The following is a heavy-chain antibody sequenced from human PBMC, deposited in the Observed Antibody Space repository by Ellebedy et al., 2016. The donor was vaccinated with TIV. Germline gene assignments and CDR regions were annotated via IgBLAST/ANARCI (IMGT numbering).Heavy chain of an antibody. Sequence: AASVKVSCKASGYTFTSYAISWVRQAPGQGLEWMGRIIPILGIANYAQKFQGRVTITADKSTSTAYMELSSLRSEDTAVYYCARARSSGWLHTPDYWGQGLLVTVSS. CDR1: GYTFTSYA. D-gene: IGHD6-19*01. CDR3: ARARSSGWLHTPDY. CDR2: IIPILGIA. J-gene: IGHJ4*02. V-gene: IGHV1-69*04.